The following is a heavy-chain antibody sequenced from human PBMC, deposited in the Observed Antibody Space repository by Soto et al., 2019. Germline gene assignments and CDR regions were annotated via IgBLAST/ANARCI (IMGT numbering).Heavy chain of an antibody. CDR2: IHHSGST. CDR1: GDSISSMNW. J-gene: IGHJ4*02. Sequence: QVQLQESGPGLVKPSGTLSLTCAVSGDSISSMNWWSWVRQPPGKGLEWIGEIHHSGSTNYNPSLMSRVTXSXXXSXYQFSLKLTSVTAADTAVYYCARYDYGSGDDYNIDYWGQGTLVTVSS. V-gene: IGHV4-4*02. CDR3: ARYDYGSGDDYNIDY. D-gene: IGHD3-10*01.